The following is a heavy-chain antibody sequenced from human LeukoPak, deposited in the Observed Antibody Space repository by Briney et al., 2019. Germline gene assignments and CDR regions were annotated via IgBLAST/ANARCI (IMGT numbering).Heavy chain of an antibody. CDR1: GGSFSGYY. CDR3: ARGHLKYSSSYLYYFDY. D-gene: IGHD6-13*01. V-gene: IGHV4-34*01. Sequence: SETLSLTCAVYGGSFSGYYWSWIRQPPGKGLEWIGEINHSGSTNYNPSLKSRVTISVDTSKYQFSLKLSSVTAADTAVYYCARGHLKYSSSYLYYFDYWGQGTLVTVSS. J-gene: IGHJ4*02. CDR2: INHSGST.